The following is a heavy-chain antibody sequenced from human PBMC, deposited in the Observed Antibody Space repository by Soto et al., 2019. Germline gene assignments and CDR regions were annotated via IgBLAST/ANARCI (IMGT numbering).Heavy chain of an antibody. CDR3: ARALPYYDFWSGYYSYFYGLDV. Sequence: QVQLQQWGAGLLKPSETLSLTCAVYGESFSGYYWSWIRQPPGKGLEWIGEINHSGSTNYNPSLKSRFTISVDSSKNQFSLRLSSVTAADTAVYYCARALPYYDFWSGYYSYFYGLDVWGQGTTVTVSS. CDR2: INHSGST. V-gene: IGHV4-34*01. J-gene: IGHJ6*02. D-gene: IGHD3-3*01. CDR1: GESFSGYY.